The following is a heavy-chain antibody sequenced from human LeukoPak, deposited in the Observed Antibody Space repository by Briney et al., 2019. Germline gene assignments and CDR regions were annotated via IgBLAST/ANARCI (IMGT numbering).Heavy chain of an antibody. D-gene: IGHD5-12*01. J-gene: IGHJ4*02. CDR3: VRYRSGYTSQWGLPDY. Sequence: GGSLRLSCAASGFTFSSYEMNWVRQAPGKGLEWVSYISISGSFIYYADSVKGRFTISRDNGRNSLHLQMNSLRAEDTALYYCVRYRSGYTSQWGLPDYWGQGTLVTVSS. CDR2: ISISGSFI. CDR1: GFTFSSYE. V-gene: IGHV3-48*03.